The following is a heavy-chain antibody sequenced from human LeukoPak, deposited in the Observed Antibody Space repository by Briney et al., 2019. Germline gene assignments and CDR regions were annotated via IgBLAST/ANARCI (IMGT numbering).Heavy chain of an antibody. CDR3: ARGRNIVVVPAAPVGPQKYNWFDP. D-gene: IGHD2-2*01. J-gene: IGHJ5*02. Sequence: PSETLSLTCTVSGGSISSSSYYWSWIRQHPGKGLEWIGYIYYSGSTYYNPSLKSRVTISVDTSKNQFSLKLSSVTAADTAVYYCARGRNIVVVPAAPVGPQKYNWFDPWGQGTLVTVSS. CDR1: GGSISSSSYY. CDR2: IYYSGST. V-gene: IGHV4-31*03.